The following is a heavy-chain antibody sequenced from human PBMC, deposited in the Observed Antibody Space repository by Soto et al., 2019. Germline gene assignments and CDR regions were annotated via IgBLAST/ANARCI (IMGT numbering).Heavy chain of an antibody. V-gene: IGHV4-30-4*01. CDR1: GGSISSGDYY. Sequence: PSETLSLTCTVSGGSISSGDYYWSWILHPPGKGLEWIGYIYYSVSTYYNPSLKSRVTISVDTSKNQFSLKVSSVTAADTAGYYCARDTYSYSSSSLDAFDIWGQGTMVTVSS. CDR3: ARDTYSYSSSSLDAFDI. CDR2: IYYSVST. J-gene: IGHJ3*02. D-gene: IGHD6-6*01.